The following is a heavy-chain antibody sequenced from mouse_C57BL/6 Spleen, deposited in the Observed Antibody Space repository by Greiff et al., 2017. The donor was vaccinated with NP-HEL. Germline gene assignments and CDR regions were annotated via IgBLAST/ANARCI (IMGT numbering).Heavy chain of an antibody. D-gene: IGHD2-4*01. CDR1: GYAFSSSW. CDR2: IYPGDGDT. CDR3: ARKVEGDYDSFAY. J-gene: IGHJ3*01. Sequence: VQLQQSGPELVKPGASVKISCKASGYAFSSSWMNWVKQRPGKGLEWIGRIYPGDGDTNYNGKFKGKATLTADKSSSTAYMQLSSLTSEDSAVYFCARKVEGDYDSFAYWGQGTLVTVSA. V-gene: IGHV1-82*01.